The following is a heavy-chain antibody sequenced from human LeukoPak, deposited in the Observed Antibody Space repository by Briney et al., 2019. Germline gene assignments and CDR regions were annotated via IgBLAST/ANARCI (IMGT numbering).Heavy chain of an antibody. CDR1: GGSISPYY. Sequence: SETLSLTCTVSGGSISPYYWSWIRQHPGKGLEWIGYIYYSGSTYYNPSLKSRVTISVDTSKNQFSLKLSSVTAADTAVYYCARVGIAVAGTIDYWGQGTLVTVSS. J-gene: IGHJ4*02. D-gene: IGHD6-19*01. V-gene: IGHV4-31*03. CDR2: IYYSGST. CDR3: ARVGIAVAGTIDY.